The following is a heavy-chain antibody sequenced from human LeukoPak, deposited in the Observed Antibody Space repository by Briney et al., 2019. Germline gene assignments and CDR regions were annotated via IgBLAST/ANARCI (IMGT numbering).Heavy chain of an antibody. V-gene: IGHV4-59*08. CDR3: ARGKYQLDY. J-gene: IGHJ4*02. CDR1: GASISSYY. CDR2: IYYSGST. Sequence: SETLSLTCTVSGASISSYYWSWIRQPPGKGLEWIGHIYYSGSTNHNPSLRSRVTISVDTSKNQFSLKLSSVTAADTAVYYCARGKYQLDYWGQGTLVTVSS. D-gene: IGHD2-2*01.